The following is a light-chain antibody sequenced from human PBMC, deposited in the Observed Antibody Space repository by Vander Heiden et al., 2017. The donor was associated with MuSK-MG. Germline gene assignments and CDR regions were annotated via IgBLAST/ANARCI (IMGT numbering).Light chain of an antibody. Sequence: IHTTPSPSSLSASVGDRVTITCQASQDISNYLNWYQQKPGKAPKLLIYDASNLETGVPSRFSGSGSGTDFTFTISSLQPEDIATYYCQQNYNLPLTFGGGTKVEIK. V-gene: IGKV1-33*01. J-gene: IGKJ4*01. CDR3: QQNYNLPLT. CDR1: QDISNY. CDR2: DAS.